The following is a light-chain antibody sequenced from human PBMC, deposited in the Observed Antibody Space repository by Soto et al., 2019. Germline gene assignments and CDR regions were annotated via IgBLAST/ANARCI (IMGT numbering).Light chain of an antibody. CDR2: GAT. CDR1: QNIDSW. V-gene: IGKV1-5*01. J-gene: IGKJ5*01. Sequence: DILMTQSPSTLSSSVGYIVTITCRASQNIDSWLAWYQQKPGKAPKIMIYGATSLESGVPSRFSASGSGTEFTLTISSLQPDDFATYYCQHYNSYGTFGQGTRLEI. CDR3: QHYNSYGT.